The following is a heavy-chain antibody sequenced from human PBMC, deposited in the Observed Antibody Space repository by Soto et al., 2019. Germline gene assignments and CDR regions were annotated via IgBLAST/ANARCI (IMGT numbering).Heavy chain of an antibody. CDR3: AKGWGDY. D-gene: IGHD7-27*01. CDR2: ISSSGGST. Sequence: EVPLLESGGGLVQPGGSLRLSCAASGFTFSSYTMSWVRPGPGKGLEWVSGISSSGGSTVYADSVKGRFTISRDNFKNTLYLQMNSLRAEDTAVYYCAKGWGDYWGQGTPVTVSS. J-gene: IGHJ4*02. V-gene: IGHV3-23*01. CDR1: GFTFSSYT.